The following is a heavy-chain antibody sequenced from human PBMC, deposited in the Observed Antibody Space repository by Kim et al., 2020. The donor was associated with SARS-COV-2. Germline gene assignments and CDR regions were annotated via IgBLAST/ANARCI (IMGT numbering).Heavy chain of an antibody. CDR1: GGSISSYY. CDR3: ARESFDWFDP. D-gene: IGHD3-3*02. J-gene: IGHJ5*02. Sequence: SETLSLTCTVSGGSISSYYWSWIRQPPGKGLEWIGYIYYGGSTNYNPSLKSRVTISVDTSKNQFSLKLTSVTAADTAMYYCARESFDWFDPWGQGTLVTVSS. CDR2: IYYGGST. V-gene: IGHV4-59*13.